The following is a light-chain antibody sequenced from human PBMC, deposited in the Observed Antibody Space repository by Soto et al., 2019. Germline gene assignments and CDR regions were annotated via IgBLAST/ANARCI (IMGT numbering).Light chain of an antibody. CDR1: SSDVGAYNY. J-gene: IGLJ1*01. CDR3: LSFAISSTYV. CDR2: DVS. Sequence: QSALTQPASVSGSPGQSITISCTGTSSDVGAYNYVSWYQQHPGKAPKVMIYDVSNRPSGVSDRFSGSKSGNTASLTISGLQAEEEADYYCLSFAISSTYVFGTGTKLTVL. V-gene: IGLV2-14*01.